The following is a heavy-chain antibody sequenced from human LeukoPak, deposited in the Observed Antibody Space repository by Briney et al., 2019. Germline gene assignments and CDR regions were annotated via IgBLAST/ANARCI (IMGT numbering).Heavy chain of an antibody. V-gene: IGHV4-59*08. CDR2: IYYSGSA. CDR1: GGSISSYY. J-gene: IGHJ4*02. D-gene: IGHD1-26*01. Sequence: SETLSLTCTVSGGSISSYYWSWIRQPPGKGLEWIGYIYYSGSAIYSPSLKSRVTISVDTSKNQFSLNLSSVTASDTAIFYCARQGGWGGAASLIEYWGQGTLVTVSS. CDR3: ARQGGWGGAASLIEY.